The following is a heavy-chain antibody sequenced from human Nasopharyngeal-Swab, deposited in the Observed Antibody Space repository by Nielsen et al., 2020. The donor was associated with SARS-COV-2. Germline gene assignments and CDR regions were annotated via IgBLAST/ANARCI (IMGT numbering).Heavy chain of an antibody. D-gene: IGHD2-8*01. Sequence: GESLKISCVASEFTFTRFGMHWVRQPPGKGLEWVAVISYDGSNKYYADSVKGRFTISRDNSKNTLYLQMNSLRAEDTAVYYCANRPALIGIWGQGTLVTVSS. CDR2: ISYDGSNK. V-gene: IGHV3-30*18. CDR3: ANRPALIGI. J-gene: IGHJ4*02. CDR1: EFTFTRFG.